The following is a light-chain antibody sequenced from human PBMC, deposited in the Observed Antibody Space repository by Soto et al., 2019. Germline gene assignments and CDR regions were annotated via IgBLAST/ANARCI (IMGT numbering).Light chain of an antibody. V-gene: IGKV3-20*01. J-gene: IGKJ2*01. CDR1: QSVDSSY. CDR3: QQYGSSLYT. Sequence: ENVLTQSPGTLSLSPGERATLSCRASQSVDSSYLAWYQQKPGQAPRLLIYGTSSRATGIPDRFSGSGSGTDFILTINRLEPEDFAVYYCQQYGSSLYTFGQGTKLEIK. CDR2: GTS.